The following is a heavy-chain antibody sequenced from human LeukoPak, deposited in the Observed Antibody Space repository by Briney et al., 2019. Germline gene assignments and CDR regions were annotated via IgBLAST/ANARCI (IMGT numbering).Heavy chain of an antibody. J-gene: IGHJ4*02. CDR1: GFSVSANY. CDR2: IHNGGNT. CDR3: ARERYCSGASCPNSNRYFDF. D-gene: IGHD2-15*01. Sequence: GGSLRLSCTASGFSVSANYMSWVRQAPGKGLEWVSVIHNGGNTYYADSVKGRFTISRDNSKNTLYLQMNSLRAEDTAVYYCARERYCSGASCPNSNRYFDFWGQGTLVTVSS. V-gene: IGHV3-66*02.